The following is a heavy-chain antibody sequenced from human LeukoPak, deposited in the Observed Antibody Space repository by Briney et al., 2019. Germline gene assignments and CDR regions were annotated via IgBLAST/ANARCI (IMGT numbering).Heavy chain of an antibody. CDR1: GFTFSNYA. Sequence: PGGSLRLSCAASGFTFSNYAMSWVRQVPGRGLEWVSSINSRGTYIYYSDSVKGRFTISRDNAQNSLSLQMNSLRAGDTAIYYCARSVGWGNPLFDFWGQGTLVTVSS. CDR3: ARSVGWGNPLFDF. J-gene: IGHJ5*01. D-gene: IGHD2-8*02. V-gene: IGHV3-21*01. CDR2: INSRGTYI.